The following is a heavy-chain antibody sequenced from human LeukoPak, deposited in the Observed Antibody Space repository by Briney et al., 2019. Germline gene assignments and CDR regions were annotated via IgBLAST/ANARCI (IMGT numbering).Heavy chain of an antibody. J-gene: IGHJ5*01. V-gene: IGHV5-51*01. CDR3: ARRITIFGDGNWFDF. Sequence: RGESLKISCKASGYSFTHYWTGWVRKMPGKGLEWMGIIYPGDSDTKYSPSFQGQVTISADKSISTAYLQWSSLKASDTAMYYCARRITIFGDGNWFDFWGQGTLVTVSS. D-gene: IGHD3-3*01. CDR2: IYPGDSDT. CDR1: GYSFTHYW.